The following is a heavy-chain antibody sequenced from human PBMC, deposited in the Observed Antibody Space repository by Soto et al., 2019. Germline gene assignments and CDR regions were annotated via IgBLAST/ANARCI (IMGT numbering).Heavy chain of an antibody. CDR3: AKEGLTSFFEY. CDR1: GFTFSSYA. V-gene: IGHV3-23*01. Sequence: PGGSLRLSCAVSGFTFSSYAMTWVRQAPGKGPEWVSAISGSGDKTYYVDSVKGRFTISRDNSKNTVSLQMNSLRADDTAVYYCAKEGLTSFFEYWGQGNLVTVS. J-gene: IGHJ4*02. CDR2: ISGSGDKT.